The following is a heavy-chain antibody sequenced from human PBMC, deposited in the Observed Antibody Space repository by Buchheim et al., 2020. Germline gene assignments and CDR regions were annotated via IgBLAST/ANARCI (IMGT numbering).Heavy chain of an antibody. CDR3: ARDIYSFGTVGTIDY. CDR2: ISNDGSRQ. Sequence: VQLVESGGGLVQAGGSLRLSCAASGFSLSGSWMHWVRQAPGKGLEWLAAISNDGSRQAYADSVRGRFTISRDNSKSTLDLQMNSLSVDDAAVYYCARDIYSFGTVGTIDYWGQGT. D-gene: IGHD1-26*01. V-gene: IGHV3-30*03. J-gene: IGHJ4*02. CDR1: GFSLSGSW.